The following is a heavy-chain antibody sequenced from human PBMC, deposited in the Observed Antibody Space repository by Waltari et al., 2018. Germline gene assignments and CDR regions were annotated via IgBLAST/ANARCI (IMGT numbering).Heavy chain of an antibody. CDR3: ARGVTYCSSTSCPRRVRYYYGMDV. CDR1: GGSFRGYS. D-gene: IGHD2-2*01. Sequence: QVQLQQWGAGLLKPSETLSLTCAVYGGSFRGYSWRWIRQPPGKGLEWIGEINHSGSTNYNPSLKSRVTISVDTSKNQFSLKLSSVTAADTAVYYCARGVTYCSSTSCPRRVRYYYGMDVWGQGTTVTVSS. V-gene: IGHV4-34*01. CDR2: INHSGST. J-gene: IGHJ6*02.